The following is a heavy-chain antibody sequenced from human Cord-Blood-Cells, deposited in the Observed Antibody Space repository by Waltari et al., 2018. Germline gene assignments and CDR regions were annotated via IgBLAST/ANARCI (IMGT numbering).Heavy chain of an antibody. D-gene: IGHD6-6*01. CDR1: GYTLTGHN. V-gene: IGHV1-2*02. Sequence: VPLVQSGAEVKKPGASVKVSCKASGYTLTGHNLQRVGTAPGQGLEWMGWINPNSGGTNYAQKFQGRVTMTRDTSISTTYMELSRLRSDDTAVYYCARVEYSSSSFDYWGQGTLVTVSS. CDR2: INPNSGGT. J-gene: IGHJ4*02. CDR3: ARVEYSSSSFDY.